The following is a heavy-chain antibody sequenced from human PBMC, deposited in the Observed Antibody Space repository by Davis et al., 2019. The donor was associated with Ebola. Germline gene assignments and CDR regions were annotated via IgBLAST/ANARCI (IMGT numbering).Heavy chain of an antibody. CDR1: GFSFSNCW. CDR3: ARDPGWGAIDY. Sequence: GESLKISCAASGFSFSNCWMSWVRQAPGKGLEWVANIKEDGSEKYYVDSVKGRFTISRDNAKNPLYLQMNSLRVEDTAMYYCARDPGWGAIDYWGQGTLVTASS. V-gene: IGHV3-7*01. J-gene: IGHJ4*02. CDR2: IKEDGSEK. D-gene: IGHD3-16*01.